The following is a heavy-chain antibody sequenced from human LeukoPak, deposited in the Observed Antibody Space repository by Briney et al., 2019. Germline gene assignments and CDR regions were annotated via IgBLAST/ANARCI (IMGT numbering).Heavy chain of an antibody. Sequence: GGSLRLSCAASGFTFSSYSMNWVRQAPGKGLEWVSSISSSGRDKYYADSMKGRFTISRDNAKNSLYLQMNSLRAEDTAVYYCARNAYGAQTPSDVWGQGTTVTVSS. J-gene: IGHJ6*02. CDR3: ARNAYGAQTPSDV. V-gene: IGHV3-21*04. CDR2: ISSSGRDK. D-gene: IGHD4-17*01. CDR1: GFTFSSYS.